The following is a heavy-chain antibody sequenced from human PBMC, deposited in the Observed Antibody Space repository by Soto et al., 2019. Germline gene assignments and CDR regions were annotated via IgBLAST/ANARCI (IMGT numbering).Heavy chain of an antibody. V-gene: IGHV1-8*01. J-gene: IGHJ6*02. CDR2: INPNSGNT. CDR3: ARGRAVAVVNGMDV. CDR1: GYTFASFD. D-gene: IGHD6-19*01. Sequence: QVQLVQFGPEVKKPGASVKVSCKTSGYTFASFDVYWVRQAPGQGLEWMGWINPNSGNTGYAEKFQGRVTLTKDNSISTAYMELTTLRPEDTVVYYCARGRAVAVVNGMDVWGQGTTVTVSS.